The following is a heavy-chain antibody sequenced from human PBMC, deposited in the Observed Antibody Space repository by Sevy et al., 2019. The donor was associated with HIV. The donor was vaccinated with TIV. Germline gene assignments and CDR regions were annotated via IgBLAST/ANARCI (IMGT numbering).Heavy chain of an antibody. Sequence: ASVKVSCKASGYTFTSYGISWVRQAPGQGLEWMGWISAYNGNTNYAQKLQGRVTMTTDTSTSTAYMELRSLRFDDTAVYYCARDGSGSYYGSSVQHWGQGTLVTVSS. CDR3: ARDGSGSYYGSSVQH. CDR1: GYTFTSYG. CDR2: ISAYNGNT. V-gene: IGHV1-18*01. D-gene: IGHD1-26*01. J-gene: IGHJ1*01.